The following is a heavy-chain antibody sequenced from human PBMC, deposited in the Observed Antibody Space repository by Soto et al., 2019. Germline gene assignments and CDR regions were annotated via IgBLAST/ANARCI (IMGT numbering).Heavy chain of an antibody. CDR2: ISGSGGST. J-gene: IGHJ4*02. CDR3: AKQGRLDYYFDY. CDR1: GFTFSSYA. D-gene: IGHD3-3*01. Sequence: GGSLRLSCAASGFTFSSYAMSWVRQAPGKGLEGVSAISGSGGSTYYADPRKGRFTISRDNSKNTLYLQMNSLRAEDTAVYYCAKQGRLDYYFDYWGQGTLVTVSS. V-gene: IGHV3-23*01.